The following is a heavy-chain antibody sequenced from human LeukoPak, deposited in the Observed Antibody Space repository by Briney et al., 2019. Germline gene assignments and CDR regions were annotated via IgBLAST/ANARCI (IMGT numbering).Heavy chain of an antibody. CDR3: ARQTIVVVPAAIRWDWFDP. CDR2: IYYSGST. J-gene: IGHJ5*02. CDR1: GGSISSSSYY. Sequence: SETLSLTCTVSGGSISSSSYYWGWIRQPPGKGLEWIGSIYYSGSTYYNPSLKSRVTISVDTSKNQFSPKLSSVTAADTAVYYCARQTIVVVPAAIRWDWFDPWGQGTLVTVSS. D-gene: IGHD2-2*02. V-gene: IGHV4-39*01.